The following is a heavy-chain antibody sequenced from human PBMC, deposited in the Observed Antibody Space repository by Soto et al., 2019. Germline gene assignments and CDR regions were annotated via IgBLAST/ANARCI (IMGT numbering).Heavy chain of an antibody. D-gene: IGHD2-21*01. V-gene: IGHV4-31*03. CDR2: IYYSGAS. J-gene: IGHJ4*02. Sequence: TLSLTCSVSGVSIISGTYYWTWIRQHPGKDLEWIGYIYYSGASYFNPSLQSRISMSIDTSENQFSLNLSSVTAVDTALYYCASGRVIASSPLDYWGQGTWVTVS. CDR3: ASGRVIASSPLDY. CDR1: GVSIISGTYY.